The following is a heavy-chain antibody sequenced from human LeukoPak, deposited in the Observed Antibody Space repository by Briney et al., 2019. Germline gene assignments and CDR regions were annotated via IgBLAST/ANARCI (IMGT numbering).Heavy chain of an antibody. V-gene: IGHV3-7*01. CDR2: IKQDGSEK. D-gene: IGHD3-22*01. CDR3: ARDIRYYYDSSGYYMDV. CDR1: GFTFSSYW. Sequence: GGSLRLSCAASGFTFSSYWMSWVRQAPGKGLEWVANIKQDGSEKYYVDSVMGRFTISRDNAKNSLYLQMNSLRAEDTAVYYCARDIRYYYDSSGYYMDVWGKGTTVTVSS. J-gene: IGHJ6*03.